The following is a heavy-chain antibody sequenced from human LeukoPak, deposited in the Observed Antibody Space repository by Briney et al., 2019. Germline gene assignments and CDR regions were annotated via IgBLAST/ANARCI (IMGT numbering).Heavy chain of an antibody. CDR3: ARDISNDILTGYTGFDP. Sequence: GGSLRLSCAASGFTFSDYYMSWIRQAPGKGLEWVSYISSSGSTIYYADSVKGRFTISRDNAKNSLYLQMNSLRAEDTAVYYCARDISNDILTGYTGFDPWGQGTLVTVSS. CDR1: GFTFSDYY. D-gene: IGHD3-9*01. CDR2: ISSSGSTI. J-gene: IGHJ5*02. V-gene: IGHV3-11*01.